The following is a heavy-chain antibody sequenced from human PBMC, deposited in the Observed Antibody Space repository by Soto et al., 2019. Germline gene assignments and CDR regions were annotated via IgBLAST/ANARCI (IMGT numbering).Heavy chain of an antibody. V-gene: IGHV4-34*01. CDR2: INHSGST. D-gene: IGHD1-26*01. CDR1: GGSFSGYS. CDR3: ARDPPTAPFFY. Sequence: PSETLSLTCAVYGGSFSGYSWTWIRQPPGTGLEWIGEINHSGSTNYNPSLKSRVTISVDTSKNQFSLKLASVTAADTAVYYCARDPPTAPFFYWGQVILVPVSS. J-gene: IGHJ4*02.